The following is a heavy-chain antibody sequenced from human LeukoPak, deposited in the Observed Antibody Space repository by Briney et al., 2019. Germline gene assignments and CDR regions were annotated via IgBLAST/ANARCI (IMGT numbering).Heavy chain of an antibody. J-gene: IGHJ4*01. CDR3: ARVRYGGDISPDY. V-gene: IGHV1-18*01. CDR2: ISSYNGNT. CDR1: GYTFSNYG. Sequence: ASVKLSCKASGYTFSNYGISWVRQAPGQGLEWMGWISSYNGNTNYVQKLQGRVSMTTDTSTSTAYMELRSLRSDDTAVYYCARVRYGGDISPDYWGHVTPVTVSS. D-gene: IGHD4-23*01.